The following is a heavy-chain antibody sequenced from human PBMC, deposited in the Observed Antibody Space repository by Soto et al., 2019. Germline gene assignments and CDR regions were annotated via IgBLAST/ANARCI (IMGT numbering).Heavy chain of an antibody. CDR2: IYHTGNT. Sequence: SETLSLTCTVSGGSVSSGGYYWSWIRQVPGKGLEWIGYIYHTGNTFYNPSLKSRVTISLDTSKSQFSLKLTSVTAADTAIYYCAGGSARSTFDYWGQGTLVTVSS. CDR3: AGGSARSTFDY. J-gene: IGHJ4*02. D-gene: IGHD6-25*01. CDR1: GGSVSSGGYY. V-gene: IGHV4-31*03.